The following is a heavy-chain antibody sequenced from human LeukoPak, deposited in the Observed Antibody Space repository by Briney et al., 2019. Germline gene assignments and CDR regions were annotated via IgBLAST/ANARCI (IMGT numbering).Heavy chain of an antibody. J-gene: IGHJ4*02. CDR3: ARYYDYVWGSYRFDY. D-gene: IGHD3-16*02. Sequence: SETLSLTCTVSGGSISSSSYYWGWIRQPPGKGLEWIGSIYYSGSTYYNPSLKSRVTISVDTSKNQFSLKLSSVTAADTAVYYCARYYDYVWGSYRFDYWGQGTLVTVSS. V-gene: IGHV4-39*01. CDR1: GGSISSSSYY. CDR2: IYYSGST.